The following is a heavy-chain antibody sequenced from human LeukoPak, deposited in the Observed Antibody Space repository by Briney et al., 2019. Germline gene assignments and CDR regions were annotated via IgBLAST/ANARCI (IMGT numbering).Heavy chain of an antibody. D-gene: IGHD3-10*01. CDR1: GFTVSSNY. V-gene: IGHV3-48*03. CDR3: ARSSVVLWFGDQIPPFDS. Sequence: GGSLRLSCAASGFTVSSNYMNWVRQAPGKGLEWISCVSSSGSTTYYADSVKGRFTISRDNAKNSLYMHMNSLRAEDTGVYYCARSSVVLWFGDQIPPFDSWGQGTLVTVSS. J-gene: IGHJ4*02. CDR2: VSSSGSTT.